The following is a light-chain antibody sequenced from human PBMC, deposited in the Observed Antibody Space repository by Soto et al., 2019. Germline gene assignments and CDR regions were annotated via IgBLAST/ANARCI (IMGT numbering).Light chain of an antibody. V-gene: IGLV2-14*01. CDR3: SSNTLSNTYV. CDR2: EVT. CDR1: SSDVGAYDY. J-gene: IGLJ1*01. Sequence: QSALTQPAPVSGSPGQSITISGTGTSSDVGAYDYVSWYQQHPGKAPKLMIFEVTYRPSVVSSRFSGSKSGNTASLTISGLQAEDEAEYYCSSNTLSNTYVFGAGTKVTV.